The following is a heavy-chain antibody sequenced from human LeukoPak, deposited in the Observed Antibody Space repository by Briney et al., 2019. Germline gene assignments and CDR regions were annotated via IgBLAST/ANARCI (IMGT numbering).Heavy chain of an antibody. J-gene: IGHJ4*02. CDR2: LQNDGSDI. CDR3: AKSGYPSLNYFDY. D-gene: IGHD3-22*01. Sequence: GSLRLSCAASGFTFSNYGMHWVRQAPDKGLEWVAFLQNDGSDIHCADSVEGRFTISRDNSKNTLYLQMNSLRAEDTAVYYCAKSGYPSLNYFDYWGQGTLVTVSS. V-gene: IGHV3-30*02. CDR1: GFTFSNYG.